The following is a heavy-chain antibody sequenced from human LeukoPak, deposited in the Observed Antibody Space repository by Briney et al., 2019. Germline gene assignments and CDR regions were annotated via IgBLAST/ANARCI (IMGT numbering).Heavy chain of an antibody. CDR1: GFTFDTFG. CDR3: AKGGLDFGGTVYMDV. D-gene: IGHD3-10*01. J-gene: IGHJ6*03. V-gene: IGHV3-23*01. CDR2: ISGSGSST. Sequence: GGSLRLSCAASGFTFDTFGINWVRQAPGKGLEWVSAISGSGSSTYYADSVKGRFTISRDNPKNALFLQLSGLRVEDTAVYYCAKGGLDFGGTVYMDVWGKGTTVTIS.